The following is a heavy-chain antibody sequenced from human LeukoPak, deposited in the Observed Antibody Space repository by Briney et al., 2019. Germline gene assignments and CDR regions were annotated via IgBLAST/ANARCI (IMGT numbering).Heavy chain of an antibody. J-gene: IGHJ4*02. CDR2: ISYDGSTK. CDR3: AASSGWFCLDY. Sequence: GGSLRLSCAASGFTFSSYAMHWVRQAPGKGLEWVAVISYDGSTKYYADSVKGRFTISRDNSKNTLYLQMNSLRAEDTAVYYCAASSGWFCLDYWGQGTLVTVSS. D-gene: IGHD6-19*01. V-gene: IGHV3-30*14. CDR1: GFTFSSYA.